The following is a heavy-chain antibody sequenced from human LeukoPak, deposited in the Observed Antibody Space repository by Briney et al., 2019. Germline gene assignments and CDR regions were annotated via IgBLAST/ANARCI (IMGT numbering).Heavy chain of an antibody. V-gene: IGHV1-8*01. CDR3: ARVASSSYIVDY. J-gene: IGHJ4*02. D-gene: IGHD3-22*01. Sequence: RASVKVSCKASGYTFTSYDIHWVRQATGQGPEWMGWMNPNSGNTGYVQKFQGRVTMTMKTSISTAYMELSSLKSEDTAVYYCARVASSSYIVDYWGQGTLVTVSS. CDR2: MNPNSGNT. CDR1: GYTFTSYD.